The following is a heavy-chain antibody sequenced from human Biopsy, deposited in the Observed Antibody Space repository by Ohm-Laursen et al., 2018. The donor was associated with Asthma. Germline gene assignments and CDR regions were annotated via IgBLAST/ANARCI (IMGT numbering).Heavy chain of an antibody. D-gene: IGHD4-17*01. V-gene: IGHV1-24*01. CDR2: HDHEEGGT. Sequence: ASVKVSCTLSGYSLTDLSMHWVRQAPGQGLEWMGGHDHEEGGTVNARRFQGRVTMTEDTSTDTAYMELSSLSSDDTAVYYCASDFPKDYVRYNFQFWGQGTLVTVSS. CDR1: GYSLTDLS. CDR3: ASDFPKDYVRYNFQF. J-gene: IGHJ4*02.